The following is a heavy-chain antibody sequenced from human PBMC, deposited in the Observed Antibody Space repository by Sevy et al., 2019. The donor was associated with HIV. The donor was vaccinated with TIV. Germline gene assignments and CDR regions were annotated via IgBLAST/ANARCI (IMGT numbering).Heavy chain of an antibody. CDR2: ISSSGSTI. V-gene: IGHV3-48*03. CDR1: GFTFTTYE. CDR3: ARGEWGGVHY. Sequence: GGSLRLSCAASGFTFTTYEMNWVRQGPGKGREWVSYISSSGSTIYYADSVKGRFTISRDNAKNSLYLQMNSLRAEDTAVYYWARGEWGGVHYWGQGTLVTVSS. D-gene: IGHD3-16*01. J-gene: IGHJ4*02.